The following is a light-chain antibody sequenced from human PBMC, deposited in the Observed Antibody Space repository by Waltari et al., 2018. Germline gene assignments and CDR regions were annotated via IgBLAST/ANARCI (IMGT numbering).Light chain of an antibody. Sequence: SSEMTQEPAVSVALGQTARITCQGGCPSTFYANWYQQKPGQAPLLLIYDEDNRPSGIPDRFSGSRSGNTAFLTISGAQAEDEADYYCNTRDISGDHLVFGSGTKVTVL. CDR1: CPSTFY. CDR3: NTRDISGDHLV. J-gene: IGLJ1*01. CDR2: DED. V-gene: IGLV3-19*01.